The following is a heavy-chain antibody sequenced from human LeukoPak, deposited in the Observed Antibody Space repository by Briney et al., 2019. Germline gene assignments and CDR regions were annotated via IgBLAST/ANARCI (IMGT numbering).Heavy chain of an antibody. Sequence: SETLSLTCTVSGGSISSYYWSWIRQPPGKGLEWIGYIYYSGSTNYNPSLKSRVTISVDTSKNQFSLKLSSVTAADTAVYYCASRYFWSGYYLGPHFDYWGQGTLVTVSS. CDR2: IYYSGST. CDR1: GGSISSYY. D-gene: IGHD3-3*01. J-gene: IGHJ4*02. CDR3: ASRYFWSGYYLGPHFDY. V-gene: IGHV4-59*12.